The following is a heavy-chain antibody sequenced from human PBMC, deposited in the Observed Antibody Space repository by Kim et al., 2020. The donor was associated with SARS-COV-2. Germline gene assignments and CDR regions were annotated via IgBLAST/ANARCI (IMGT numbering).Heavy chain of an antibody. D-gene: IGHD2-21*01. J-gene: IGHJ4*02. CDR1: GFPFTGYT. CDR2: IIGSGGAT. CDR3: AKGFGGDRAY. Sequence: GESLRLSCAASGFPFTGYTMNWVRQAPGKGLEWVSGIIGSGGATYYADSVKGRFTISRDNSKSTLYLHMSSLRADDTALYYCAKGFGGDRAYWGQGTLVT. V-gene: IGHV3-23*01.